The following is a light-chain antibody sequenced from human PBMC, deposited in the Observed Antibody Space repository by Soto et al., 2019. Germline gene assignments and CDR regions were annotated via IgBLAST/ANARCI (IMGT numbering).Light chain of an antibody. J-gene: IGKJ3*01. CDR1: ESVSSN. CDR2: GAS. CDR3: HQYGSSPPFT. Sequence: VIRQAPVTPSVYPGERATRSCRASESVSSNFAWYQQKPGQAPRLPIYGASTRATGIPARFSGSGSGTDFTLTISRLEPEDFAVYYCHQYGSSPPFTFGQGTKVDIK. V-gene: IGKV3-20*01.